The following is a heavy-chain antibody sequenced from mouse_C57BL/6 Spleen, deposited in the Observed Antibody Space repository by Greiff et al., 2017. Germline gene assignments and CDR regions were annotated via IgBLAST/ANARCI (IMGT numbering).Heavy chain of an antibody. CDR2: IWSGGST. CDR1: GFSLTSYG. CDR3: ARKGGYGTLYAMDY. J-gene: IGHJ4*01. D-gene: IGHD1-1*01. Sequence: VQLQQSGPGLVQPSQSLSITCTVSGFSLTSYGVHWVRQSPGTGLEWLGVIWSGGSTDYNAAFISRLSISKDNSKSQVFFKMNSLQADDTAIYYCARKGGYGTLYAMDYWGQGTSVTVSS. V-gene: IGHV2-2*01.